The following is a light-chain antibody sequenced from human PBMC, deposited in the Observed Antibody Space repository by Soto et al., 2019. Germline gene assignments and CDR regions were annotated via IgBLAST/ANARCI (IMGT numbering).Light chain of an antibody. Sequence: DIQMTQSPSSLSASVGDRVTITCRASQGIRNDLCWYQQKPGNAPKRLIYAASSLQSGVPSRFSGSGSGTDFTLTISRLQPEDFATYYCLQHNSYPRTFGQGTKVEIK. V-gene: IGKV1-17*01. CDR3: LQHNSYPRT. J-gene: IGKJ1*01. CDR2: AAS. CDR1: QGIRND.